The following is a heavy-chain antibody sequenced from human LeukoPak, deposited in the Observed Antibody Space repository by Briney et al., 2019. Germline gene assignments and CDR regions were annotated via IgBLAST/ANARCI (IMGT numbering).Heavy chain of an antibody. CDR1: GFTFSNYG. V-gene: IGHV3-30*18. CDR3: AKGADYYYYGMDV. Sequence: GGSLRLSCAASGFTFSNYGMHWVRQAPGKGLEWVALISYDGSNKYYADSVKGRFTISRDNSKNTLYLQMNSLRAEDTAVYYCAKGADYYYYGMDVWGKGTTVTVSS. CDR2: ISYDGSNK. J-gene: IGHJ6*04.